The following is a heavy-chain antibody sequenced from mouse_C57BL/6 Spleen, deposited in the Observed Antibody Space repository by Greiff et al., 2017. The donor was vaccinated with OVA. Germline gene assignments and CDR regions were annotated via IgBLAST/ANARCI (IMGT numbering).Heavy chain of an antibody. D-gene: IGHD2-5*01. Sequence: VQLQQPGTELVKPGASVKLSCKASGYTFTSYWMHWVKQRPGQGLEWIGNINPSNGGTNYNEKFKSKATLTVDKTSSTAYMQLSSLTSEDSAVYYCAKSNYGFYYFDYWGQGTTLTVSA. V-gene: IGHV1-53*01. CDR2: INPSNGGT. CDR1: GYTFTSYW. J-gene: IGHJ2*01. CDR3: AKSNYGFYYFDY.